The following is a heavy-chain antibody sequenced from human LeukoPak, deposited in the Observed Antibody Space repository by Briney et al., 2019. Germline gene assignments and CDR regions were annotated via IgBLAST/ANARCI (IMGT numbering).Heavy chain of an antibody. D-gene: IGHD4-17*01. CDR3: AKARTTVTTYVDY. J-gene: IGHJ4*02. Sequence: EGSLRLSCAASGLTFSSYGMSWVRQAPGKGLEWVSGISGSGDGTYYADSVKGRFTISRDNSENTLYLQMISRRAEDTAVYYCAKARTTVTTYVDYWGQGTLVTVSS. CDR2: ISGSGDGT. CDR1: GLTFSSYG. V-gene: IGHV3-23*01.